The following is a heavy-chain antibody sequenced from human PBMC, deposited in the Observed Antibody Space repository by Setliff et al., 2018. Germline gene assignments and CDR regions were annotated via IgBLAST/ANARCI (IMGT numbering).Heavy chain of an antibody. CDR2: ISAYNANT. J-gene: IGHJ5*02. CDR1: GYTFTSYG. Sequence: GASVKVSCKASGYTFTSYGISWVRQAPGQGLEWMGRISAYNANTNYAQKLQGRVTMTTDTSTSTAYMELRSLRSDDTAVYYCARDKAKWLVFNRWFDPWGQGTLVTVSS. CDR3: ARDKAKWLVFNRWFDP. V-gene: IGHV1-18*01. D-gene: IGHD6-19*01.